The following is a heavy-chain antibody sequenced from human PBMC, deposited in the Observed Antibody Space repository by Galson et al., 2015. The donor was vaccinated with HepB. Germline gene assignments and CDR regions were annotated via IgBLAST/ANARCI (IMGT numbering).Heavy chain of an antibody. CDR2: IYYSGST. CDR1: GGSISSGDYY. CDR3: ARSLEAAGTAGIDY. Sequence: TLSLTCTVSGGSISSGDYYWTWIRQHPGKGLEWIGFIYYSGSTYYNPSLRSRITISVDTSMNQFSLKLSSVTAADTAVYYCARSLEAAGTAGIDYWGQGTLVTVSS. J-gene: IGHJ4*02. V-gene: IGHV4-31*03. D-gene: IGHD6-13*01.